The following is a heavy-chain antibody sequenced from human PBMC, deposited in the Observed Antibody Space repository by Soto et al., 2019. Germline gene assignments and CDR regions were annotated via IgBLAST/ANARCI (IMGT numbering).Heavy chain of an antibody. Sequence: LSETLSLTCTVSGGSISSSSYYWGWIRQPPGKGLEWIGSIYYSGSTYYNPSLKSRVTISVDTSKNQFSLKLSSVTAADTAVYYCARLTGIAAAMGFDPWGQGTLVTVSS. D-gene: IGHD6-13*01. CDR1: GGSISSSSYY. CDR3: ARLTGIAAAMGFDP. J-gene: IGHJ5*02. CDR2: IYYSGST. V-gene: IGHV4-39*01.